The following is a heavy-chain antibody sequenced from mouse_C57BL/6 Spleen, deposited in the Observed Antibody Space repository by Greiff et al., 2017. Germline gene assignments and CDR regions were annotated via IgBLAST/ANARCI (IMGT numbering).Heavy chain of an antibody. Sequence: QVQLQQPGAELVRPGSSVKLSCKASGYTFTSYWMHWVKQRPIQGLEWIGNIDPSDSETHYNQKFKDKATLTVDKSSSTAYMQLSSLTSEDSAVYYCARGGGNSNWYFDVWGTGTTVTVSS. D-gene: IGHD2-1*01. CDR3: ARGGGNSNWYFDV. CDR1: GYTFTSYW. V-gene: IGHV1-52*01. J-gene: IGHJ1*03. CDR2: IDPSDSET.